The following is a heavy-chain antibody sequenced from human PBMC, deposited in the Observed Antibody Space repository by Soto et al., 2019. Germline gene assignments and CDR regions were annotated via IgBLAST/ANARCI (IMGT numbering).Heavy chain of an antibody. CDR2: ISSSSSYT. D-gene: IGHD5-12*01. CDR1: GFTFSDYY. J-gene: IGHJ6*02. V-gene: IGHV3-11*05. CDR3: ARDEGESDYEEGSYYYYGMDV. Sequence: QVQLVESGGGLVKPGGSLRLSCAASGFTFSDYYMSWIRQAPGKGLEWVSYISSSSSYTNYADSVKGRFTISRDNAKNSLYLQMNSLRAEDTAVYYCARDEGESDYEEGSYYYYGMDVWGQGTTVTVSS.